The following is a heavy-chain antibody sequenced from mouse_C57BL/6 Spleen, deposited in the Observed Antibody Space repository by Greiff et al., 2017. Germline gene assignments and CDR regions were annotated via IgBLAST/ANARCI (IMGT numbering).Heavy chain of an antibody. V-gene: IGHV3-6*01. CDR3: ARDLAY. CDR1: GYSITSGYY. CDR2: ISYDGSN. J-gene: IGHJ3*01. Sequence: EVHLVESGPGLVKPSQSLSLTCSVSGYSITSGYYWNWIRQFPGNHLEWMGYISYDGSNNYNPSLKNRISITRDTSKNRFFLELNSVTTEDTATYDCARDLAYWGQGTLVTVSA.